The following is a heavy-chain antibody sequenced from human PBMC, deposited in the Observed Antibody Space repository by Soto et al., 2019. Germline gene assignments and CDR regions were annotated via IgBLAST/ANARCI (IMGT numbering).Heavy chain of an antibody. Sequence: EVQLVESGGGLVQPGGSLRLSCAASGFTFSSYWMSWVRQAPGKGLEWVANIKQDGSEKYYVDSVKGRFTISRDNAKNSLYLQMNSLRAEDTAVYYCARMGQLVRGRDYYDYGMDVWGHGTTFTVSS. J-gene: IGHJ6*02. CDR2: IKQDGSEK. CDR1: GFTFSSYW. V-gene: IGHV3-7*01. D-gene: IGHD6-6*01. CDR3: ARMGQLVRGRDYYDYGMDV.